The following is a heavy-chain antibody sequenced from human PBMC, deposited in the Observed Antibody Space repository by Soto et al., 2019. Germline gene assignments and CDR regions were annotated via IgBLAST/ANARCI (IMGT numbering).Heavy chain of an antibody. CDR2: TYYRSKWYN. CDR1: GDSVSSNSAA. V-gene: IGHV6-1*01. CDR3: VRSPSPYCSGGSCYVDTAMVAFDY. Sequence: SQTLSLTCAISGDSVSSNSAAWNWIRQSPSRGLEWLGRTYYRSKWYNDYAVSVKSRITINPDTSKNQFSLQLNSVTPEDTAVYYCVRSPSPYCSGGSCYVDTAMVAFDYWGQGTLVTVSS. J-gene: IGHJ4*02. D-gene: IGHD2-15*01.